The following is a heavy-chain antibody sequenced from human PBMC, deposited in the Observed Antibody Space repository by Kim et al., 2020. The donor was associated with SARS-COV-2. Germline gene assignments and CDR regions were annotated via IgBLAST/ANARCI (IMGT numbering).Heavy chain of an antibody. CDR2: ISGSGGST. D-gene: IGHD6-13*01. CDR1: GFTFSSYA. V-gene: IGHV3-23*01. Sequence: GGSLRLSCAASGFTFSSYAMSWVRQAPGKGLEWVSAISGSGGSTYYADSVKGRFTISRDNSKNTLYLQMNSLRAEDTAVYYCAKEEYSSSWYDNWFDPWGQGTLVTVSS. CDR3: AKEEYSSSWYDNWFDP. J-gene: IGHJ5*02.